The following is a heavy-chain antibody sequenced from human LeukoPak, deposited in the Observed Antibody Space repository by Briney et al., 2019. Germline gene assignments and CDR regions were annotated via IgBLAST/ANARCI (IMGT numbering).Heavy chain of an antibody. D-gene: IGHD2-15*01. J-gene: IGHJ4*02. V-gene: IGHV1-2*02. Sequence: ASVKVSCKASGYTFTGYYMHWVRQAPGQGLEWIRWINPNSGGTNYAQKFQGRVTMTRDTSISTAYMELSRLRSDDTAVYYCARGCSGGSCYFDLDYWGQGTLVTVSS. CDR3: ARGCSGGSCYFDLDY. CDR2: INPNSGGT. CDR1: GYTFTGYY.